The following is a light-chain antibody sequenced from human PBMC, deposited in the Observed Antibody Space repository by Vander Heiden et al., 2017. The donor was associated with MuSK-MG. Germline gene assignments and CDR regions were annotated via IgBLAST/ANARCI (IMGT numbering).Light chain of an antibody. Sequence: QSALTQPASVSGSPGQSITIPCTGTSSDVGGYNYDSWYQQHPGKAPELMIYDVSNRPSGVSNRFSGSKSGNTASLTISGLQAEDEAHYYCSSYTSSSTVVFGGGTKLTVL. CDR1: SSDVGGYNY. CDR2: DVS. CDR3: SSYTSSSTVV. V-gene: IGLV2-14*03. J-gene: IGLJ2*01.